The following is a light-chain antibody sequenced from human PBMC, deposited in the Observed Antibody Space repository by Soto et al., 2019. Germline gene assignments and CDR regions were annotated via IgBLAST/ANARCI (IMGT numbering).Light chain of an antibody. V-gene: IGLV2-11*01. CDR2: DVS. Sequence: QSVLTQPRSVSGSPGQSVTISCTGTSSDVGYYNYVSWYQQHPGKAPKLMIYDVSKRPSGVPDRFSGSKSGNTASLTISGLQAEDEADYYCCSYVGSYTDVFGIGTKLTVL. J-gene: IGLJ1*01. CDR3: CSYVGSYTDV. CDR1: SSDVGYYNY.